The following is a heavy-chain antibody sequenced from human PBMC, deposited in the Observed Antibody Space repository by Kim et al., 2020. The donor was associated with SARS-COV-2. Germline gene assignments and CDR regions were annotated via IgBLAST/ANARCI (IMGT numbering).Heavy chain of an antibody. V-gene: IGHV3-23*01. CDR2: ITGGGDNI. Sequence: GGSLRLSCAASGFTFNDFAMSWVRQAPGKGLEWVAMITGGGDNIEYLDSVKGRFTISRDNSRNTVYLQMNSLRAEDTALYYCAKDSLHSSGWDWLYWGQGSLVTVSS. D-gene: IGHD6-25*01. CDR1: GFTFNDFA. CDR3: AKDSLHSSGWDWLY. J-gene: IGHJ4*02.